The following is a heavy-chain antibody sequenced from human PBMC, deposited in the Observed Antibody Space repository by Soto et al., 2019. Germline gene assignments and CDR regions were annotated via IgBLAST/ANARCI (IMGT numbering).Heavy chain of an antibody. Sequence: SETLSLTCAVSGGSISSSNWWSWVRQPPGKGLEWIGEIYHSGSTNYNPSLKSRVTISVDKSKNQFSLKLSSVTAADTAVYYCARWGDTAMGHYYYGMDVWGQGTTVTVSS. CDR1: GGSISSSNW. J-gene: IGHJ6*02. CDR3: ARWGDTAMGHYYYGMDV. D-gene: IGHD5-18*01. CDR2: IYHSGST. V-gene: IGHV4-4*02.